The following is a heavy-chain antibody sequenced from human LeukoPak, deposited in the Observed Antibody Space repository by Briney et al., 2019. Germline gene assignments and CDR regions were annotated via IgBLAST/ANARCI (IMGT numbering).Heavy chain of an antibody. D-gene: IGHD3-22*01. CDR3: ARGSPPRRNYDSSGYYSYYFDY. J-gene: IGHJ4*02. Sequence: EASVKVSCKASGYTFTGYYMHWVRQAPGQGLEWMGWISAYNGNTKYAQKFQGRVTMTTDTSTSTAYMELRSLRSDDTAVYYCARGSPPRRNYDSSGYYSYYFDYWGQGTLVTVSS. CDR1: GYTFTGYY. V-gene: IGHV1-18*04. CDR2: ISAYNGNT.